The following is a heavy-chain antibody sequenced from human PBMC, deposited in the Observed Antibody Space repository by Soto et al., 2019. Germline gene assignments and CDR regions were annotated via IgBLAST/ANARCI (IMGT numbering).Heavy chain of an antibody. V-gene: IGHV4-39*01. CDR3: ARQNAFDI. CDR1: GGSISSSSYY. J-gene: IGHJ3*02. CDR2: IYYSGST. Sequence: SETLSLTCTVSGGSISSSSYYWGWIRQPPGKGLEWIGSIYYSGSTYYNPSLKSRVTISVDTSKNQFSLKLSSVTAADTAVYYCARQNAFDIWGQGTMVTVSS.